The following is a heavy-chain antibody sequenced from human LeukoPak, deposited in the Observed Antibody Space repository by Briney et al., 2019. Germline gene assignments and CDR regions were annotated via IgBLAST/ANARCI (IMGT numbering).Heavy chain of an antibody. Sequence: SETLSLTCTVSGGSISNYYWSWIRQPPGKGLEWIGDINYSGSTNYNPSLKSRVTISIDTSKNQFSLKLSSVTAADTAVYYCARLDWYYYDSSGYWDDWGQGTLVTVPS. CDR3: ARLDWYYYDSSGYWDD. D-gene: IGHD3-22*01. CDR1: GGSISNYY. V-gene: IGHV4-59*08. CDR2: INYSGST. J-gene: IGHJ4*02.